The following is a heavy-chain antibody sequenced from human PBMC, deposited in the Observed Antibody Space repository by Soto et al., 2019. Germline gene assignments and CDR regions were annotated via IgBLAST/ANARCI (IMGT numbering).Heavy chain of an antibody. Sequence: PGGSLKTSCKGSGYNFAGYWIAWVRQMPGKGLELMGIIYPSDSDTRYRPSFQGQVTISADKSISSAYLQWSSLRASDTAMYYCARGGVSTRTFDYWGQGTPVTVSS. CDR1: GYNFAGYW. V-gene: IGHV5-51*01. CDR2: IYPSDSDT. CDR3: ARGGVSTRTFDY. J-gene: IGHJ4*02. D-gene: IGHD3-3*01.